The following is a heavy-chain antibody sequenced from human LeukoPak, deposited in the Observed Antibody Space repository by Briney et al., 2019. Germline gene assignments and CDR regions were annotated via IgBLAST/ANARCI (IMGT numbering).Heavy chain of an antibody. D-gene: IGHD5-12*01. Sequence: PGGSLRLSCAASGFTFSDYYMYWIRQAPGKRLEWVSYISSSGSTINYPGSVKGRFTISRDNAKNSLYLQMDSLRAEDTAVYYCARDRGYYWFDPWGQGTLVTVSS. CDR1: GFTFSDYY. V-gene: IGHV3-11*01. CDR2: ISSSGSTI. CDR3: ARDRGYYWFDP. J-gene: IGHJ5*02.